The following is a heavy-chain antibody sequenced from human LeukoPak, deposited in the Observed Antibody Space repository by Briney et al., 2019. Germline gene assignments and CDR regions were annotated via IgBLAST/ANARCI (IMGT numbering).Heavy chain of an antibody. CDR3: ARGGYSGYSVCSY. J-gene: IGHJ4*02. CDR2: ISSGGSTI. CDR1: GFTFSDYY. V-gene: IGHV3-11*04. D-gene: IGHD5-12*01. Sequence: GGSLRLSCAVSGFTFSDYYMSWIRQAPGKGLEWVSYISSGGSTISHADSVKGRFTISRDNAKNSLYLQMNSLRAEDTAVYYCARGGYSGYSVCSYWGQGTLVTVSS.